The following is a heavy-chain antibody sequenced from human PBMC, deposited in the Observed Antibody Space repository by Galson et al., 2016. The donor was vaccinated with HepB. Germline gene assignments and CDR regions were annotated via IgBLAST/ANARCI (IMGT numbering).Heavy chain of an antibody. J-gene: IGHJ5*02. D-gene: IGHD2-2*01. Sequence: QSGAEVKKPGESLRISCKGSGYMLISYWIAWVRQMPGKGLEWIGIIYPDDSDTRYSPSFQGQVTISVDKSISTTYLQWSSLKASDTAMYFCARGALGYCSTTDCSRYWFDPWGQGTLVTVSS. V-gene: IGHV5-51*01. CDR1: GYMLISYW. CDR3: ARGALGYCSTTDCSRYWFDP. CDR2: IYPDDSDT.